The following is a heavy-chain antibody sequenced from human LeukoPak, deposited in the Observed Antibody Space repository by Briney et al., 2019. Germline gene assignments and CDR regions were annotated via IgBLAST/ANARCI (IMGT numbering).Heavy chain of an antibody. D-gene: IGHD5-12*01. V-gene: IGHV1-69*01. J-gene: IGHJ4*02. Sequence: SSVKVSCKASGGTFTSYAISWVRHAPGQGLEWRGGIIPIFVTANYAQKFQGRVTITADESTSTAYMELSSLRSEDTAVYYCARETVDLRGYFDYWGQGTLVTVSS. CDR3: ARETVDLRGYFDY. CDR2: IIPIFVTA. CDR1: GGTFTSYA.